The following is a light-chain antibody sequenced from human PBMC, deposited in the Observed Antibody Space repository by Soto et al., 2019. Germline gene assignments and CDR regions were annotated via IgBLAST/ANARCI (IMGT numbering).Light chain of an antibody. CDR1: SSDIGGYNY. V-gene: IGLV2-8*01. CDR3: SSYAGSNNFVV. Sequence: XSVLTQPPSASGSPGQSVTISCTGTSSDIGGYNYVSWYQQHPGKAPKLMVYEVSKRPSGVPDRFSGSKSGNTASLTVSGLQAEDEADYYCSSYAGSNNFVVFGGGNKVTVL. J-gene: IGLJ2*01. CDR2: EVS.